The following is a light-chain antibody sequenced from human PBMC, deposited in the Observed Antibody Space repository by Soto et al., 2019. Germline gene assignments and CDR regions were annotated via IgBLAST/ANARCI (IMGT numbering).Light chain of an antibody. CDR1: TSDVGSYNL. CDR3: CSYATPRQ. J-gene: IGLJ2*01. V-gene: IGLV2-23*02. CDR2: EVS. Sequence: QSALTQPASVSGSPGQSITISCTGTTSDVGSYNLVSWYQQHPGKAPKLIIYEVSERPSGVSTRFSGSKSGNMASLTISGLQGEDEAEYYCCSYATPRQFGGGTKVTVL.